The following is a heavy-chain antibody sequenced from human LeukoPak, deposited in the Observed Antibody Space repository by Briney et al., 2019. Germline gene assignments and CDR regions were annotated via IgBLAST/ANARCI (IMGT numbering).Heavy chain of an antibody. V-gene: IGHV1-24*01. CDR3: ATVDMITFGGVIATNWFDP. CDR1: GYTFTSYY. J-gene: IGHJ5*02. CDR2: FDPEDGET. Sequence: ASVKVSCKASGYTFTSYYMHWVRQAPGKGLEWMGGFDPEDGETIYAQKFQGRVTMTEDTSTDAAYMELSSLRSEDTAVYYCATVDMITFGGVIATNWFDPWGQGTLATVSS. D-gene: IGHD3-16*02.